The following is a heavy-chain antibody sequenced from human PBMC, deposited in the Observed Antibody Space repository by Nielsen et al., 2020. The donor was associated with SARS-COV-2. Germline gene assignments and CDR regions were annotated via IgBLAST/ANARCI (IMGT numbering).Heavy chain of an antibody. D-gene: IGHD3-10*01. J-gene: IGHJ5*02. CDR3: AVQAEGYNAPYDP. Sequence: GGSLRLSCAASGFTFSSYAMSWVRQAPGQGLEWVSTISGSAGDTYYADSVKGRFTISRDNSKNTLFLQVSSLRAEDTAVYYCAVQAEGYNAPYDPWGQGSVVIVSS. CDR2: ISGSAGDT. V-gene: IGHV3-23*01. CDR1: GFTFSSYA.